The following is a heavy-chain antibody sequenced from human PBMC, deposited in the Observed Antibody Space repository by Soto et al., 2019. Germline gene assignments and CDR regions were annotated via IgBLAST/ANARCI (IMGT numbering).Heavy chain of an antibody. D-gene: IGHD3-22*01. CDR3: ARCVKGYYYVDY. CDR1: GGSISSGGYY. Sequence: SETLSLTCTVSGGSISSGGYYWSWIRQHPGKGLEWIGYIYYSGSTYYNPSLKSRVTISVDTSKNQFSLKLSSVTAADTAVYYCARCVKGYYYVDYWGQGTLVTVSS. V-gene: IGHV4-31*02. CDR2: IYYSGST. J-gene: IGHJ4*02.